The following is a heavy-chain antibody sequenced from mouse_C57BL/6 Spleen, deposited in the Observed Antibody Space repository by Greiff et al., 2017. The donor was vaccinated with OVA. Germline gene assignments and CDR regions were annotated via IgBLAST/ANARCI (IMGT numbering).Heavy chain of an antibody. CDR3: ARPGDYDRDYAMDY. CDR2: ISSGSSTI. D-gene: IGHD2-4*01. Sequence: EVQRVESGGGLVKPGGSLKLSCAASGFTFSDYGMHWVRQAPEKGLEWVAYISSGSSTIYYADTVKGRFTISRDNAKNTLFLQMTSLRSEDTAMYYCARPGDYDRDYAMDYWGQGTSVTVSS. V-gene: IGHV5-17*01. J-gene: IGHJ4*01. CDR1: GFTFSDYG.